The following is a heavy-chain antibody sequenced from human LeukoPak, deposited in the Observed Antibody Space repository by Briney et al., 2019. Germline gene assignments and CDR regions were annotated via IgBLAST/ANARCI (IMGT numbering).Heavy chain of an antibody. Sequence: GGSLTLSCAISEFTVINNYVTWVRQAPGRGLEWVALIYVGGHTCHADSLKGRFAISSDNSKNTLYLHMNSLRAEDTAVYYCAKGGNYDGSRYAAWFFDVWGRGTLVTVSS. V-gene: IGHV3-53*01. CDR3: AKGGNYDGSRYAAWFFDV. D-gene: IGHD3-22*01. J-gene: IGHJ2*01. CDR2: IYVGGHT. CDR1: EFTVINNY.